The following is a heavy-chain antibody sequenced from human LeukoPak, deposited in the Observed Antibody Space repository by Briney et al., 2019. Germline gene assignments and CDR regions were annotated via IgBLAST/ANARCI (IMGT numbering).Heavy chain of an antibody. CDR3: ARDDRGSWRSAPLFDY. CDR1: GGSFSGYY. J-gene: IGHJ4*02. D-gene: IGHD6-13*01. Sequence: PSETLSLTCAVYGGSFSGYYWSWIRQPPGKGLEWIGEINHSGSTNYNLSLKSRVTISVDTSKNQFSLKLSSVTAADTAVYYCARDDRGSWRSAPLFDYWGQGTLVTVSS. V-gene: IGHV4-34*01. CDR2: INHSGST.